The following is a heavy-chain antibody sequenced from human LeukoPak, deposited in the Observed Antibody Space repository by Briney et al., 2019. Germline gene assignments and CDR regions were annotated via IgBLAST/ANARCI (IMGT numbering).Heavy chain of an antibody. J-gene: IGHJ4*02. D-gene: IGHD3-10*01. Sequence: GRSLRLSCAASGFTFSSYGMHWVRQAPGKGLEWVAVISYDGSNKYYADSVKGRFTISRDNSKNTLYLQMNSLRAEDTAVYYCAKDRVTMVRGGDYWGQGTLVTVSS. CDR1: GFTFSSYG. V-gene: IGHV3-30*18. CDR3: AKDRVTMVRGGDY. CDR2: ISYDGSNK.